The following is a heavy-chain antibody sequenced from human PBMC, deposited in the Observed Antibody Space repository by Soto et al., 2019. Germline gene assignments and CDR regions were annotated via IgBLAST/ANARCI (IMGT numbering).Heavy chain of an antibody. CDR3: AKDQRYFDWLLYKYFQH. CDR2: ISDSGGST. D-gene: IGHD3-9*01. CDR1: GFTFSSNA. J-gene: IGHJ1*01. Sequence: GGSLRLSCAASGFTFSSNAMSWVRQAPGKGLEWVSTISDSGGSTYYADSVKGRFTISRDNSKNTLYLQMNSLRAEDTAVYYCAKDQRYFDWLLYKYFQHWGQGTLVTVSS. V-gene: IGHV3-23*01.